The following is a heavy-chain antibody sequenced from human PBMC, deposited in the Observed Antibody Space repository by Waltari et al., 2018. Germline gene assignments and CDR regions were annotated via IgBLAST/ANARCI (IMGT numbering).Heavy chain of an antibody. D-gene: IGHD4-17*01. CDR3: ARSTTVTTSVLAFDI. CDR1: GSTFTGYY. CDR2: IIPIFGTA. V-gene: IGHV1-69*01. Sequence: VQLVQSGPKVKKPGASVKFSCKASGSTFTGYYLHWFRQAPGQGLEWMGGIIPIFGTANYAQKFQGRVTITADESTSTAYMELSSLRSEDTAVYYCARSTTVTTSVLAFDIWGQGTMVTVSS. J-gene: IGHJ3*02.